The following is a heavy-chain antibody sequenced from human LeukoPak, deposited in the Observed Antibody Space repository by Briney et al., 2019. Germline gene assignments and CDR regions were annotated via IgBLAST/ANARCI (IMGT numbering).Heavy chain of an antibody. CDR3: ARDLYSRRMNYYGSGSYFAY. V-gene: IGHV1-46*01. Sequence: ASVKVSCKASGYTFTSYYMHWVRQAPGQGLEWMGIINPSGGSTSYAQKFQGRVTMTRDMSTSTVYMELSSLRSEDTAVYYCARDLYSRRMNYYGSGSYFAYWGQGTLVTGSS. CDR2: INPSGGST. CDR1: GYTFTSYY. J-gene: IGHJ4*02. D-gene: IGHD3-10*01.